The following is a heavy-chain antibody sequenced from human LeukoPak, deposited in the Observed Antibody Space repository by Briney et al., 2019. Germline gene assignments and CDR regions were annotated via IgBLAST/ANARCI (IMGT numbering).Heavy chain of an antibody. D-gene: IGHD6-19*01. CDR3: ARDHVSSGWYGGYFDY. J-gene: IGHJ4*02. V-gene: IGHV3-30*03. CDR2: ISYDGSNK. Sequence: GGSLRLSCAASGFTFSSYGMYWVRQAPGKGLEWVAVISYDGSNKYYADSVKGRFTISRDNSKNTLYLQMNSLRPEDTAVYFCARDHVSSGWYGGYFDYWGQGTLVSVSS. CDR1: GFTFSSYG.